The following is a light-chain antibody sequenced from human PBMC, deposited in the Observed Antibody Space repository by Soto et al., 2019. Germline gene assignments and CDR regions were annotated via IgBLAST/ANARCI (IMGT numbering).Light chain of an antibody. Sequence: QSALTQPASVSGSPGQSITISCTATSTDVGAYNYVSWYQHHPGKAPKLMIYEVTNRPSGVSNRFSGSKSGNTASLTISGLHAEDEADYYCSSYTTSNTPFVFGTGTKVTVL. CDR2: EVT. V-gene: IGLV2-14*01. J-gene: IGLJ1*01. CDR1: STDVGAYNY. CDR3: SSYTTSNTPFV.